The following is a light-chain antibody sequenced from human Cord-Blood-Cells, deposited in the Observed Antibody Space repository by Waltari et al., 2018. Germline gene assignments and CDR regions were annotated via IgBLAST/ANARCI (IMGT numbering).Light chain of an antibody. Sequence: DIQMTQSPSTLSASVGGRVTTPCRASQSISSLLAWYQQKPGKAPKLLIYKASSLEIGVPSRFSGSGSGTEFTLTIGSLQPDEFATYYCQQYNSYSSFGQGTKLEIK. J-gene: IGKJ2*03. CDR1: QSISSL. CDR3: QQYNSYSS. V-gene: IGKV1-5*03. CDR2: KAS.